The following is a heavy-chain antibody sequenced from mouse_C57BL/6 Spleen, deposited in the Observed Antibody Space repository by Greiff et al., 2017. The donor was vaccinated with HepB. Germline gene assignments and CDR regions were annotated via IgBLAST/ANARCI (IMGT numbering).Heavy chain of an antibody. CDR3: ARSAYGNYVRDYAMDY. D-gene: IGHD2-1*01. Sequence: QVQLQQSGAELARPGASVKLSCKASGYTFTSYGISWVKQRTGQGLEWIGEIYPRSGNTYYNEKFKGKATLTADKSSSTAYMELRSLTSEDSAVYFCARSAYGNYVRDYAMDYWGQGTSVTVSS. V-gene: IGHV1-81*01. J-gene: IGHJ4*01. CDR1: GYTFTSYG. CDR2: IYPRSGNT.